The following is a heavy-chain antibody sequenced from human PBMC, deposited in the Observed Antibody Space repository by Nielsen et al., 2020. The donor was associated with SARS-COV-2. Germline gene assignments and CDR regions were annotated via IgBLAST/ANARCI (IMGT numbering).Heavy chain of an antibody. J-gene: IGHJ6*02. CDR2: INSDGSST. CDR3: ARDPGGMDV. D-gene: IGHD1-26*01. CDR1: GFTFSSYW. Sequence: GESLKISCAASGFTFSSYWMHWVRQAPGKGLVWVSRINSDGSSTSYADSVKDRFTISRDNAKNTLYLQMNSLRAKDTAVYYCARDPGGMDVWGQGTTVTVSS. V-gene: IGHV3-74*01.